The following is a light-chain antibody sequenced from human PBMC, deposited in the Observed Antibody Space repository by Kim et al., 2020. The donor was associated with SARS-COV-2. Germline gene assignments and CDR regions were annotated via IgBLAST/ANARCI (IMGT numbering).Light chain of an antibody. CDR3: NSRDSSGNHLV. V-gene: IGLV3-19*01. J-gene: IGLJ3*02. CDR1: SLRSYY. Sequence: SSALTQDPAVSVDLGQTVRITCQGDSLRSYYASWYQQKPGQAPVLVIYGKNNRPSGIPDRFSGSSSGNTASLTITGAQAEDEADYYCNSRDSSGNHLVFGGGTQLTVL. CDR2: GKN.